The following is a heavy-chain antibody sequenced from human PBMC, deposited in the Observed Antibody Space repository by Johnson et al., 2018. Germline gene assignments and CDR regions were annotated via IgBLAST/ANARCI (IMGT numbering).Heavy chain of an antibody. CDR3: TRETRSLDV. CDR1: AFTFSDYA. Sequence: QVQLQESGGGVVQPGRSLRLSCAASAFTFSDYAMHWVRQAPDKGLEWVAVIWCDGSNENYADSVKGRFTISRDTSKNMLYLQMNNLRAEDTALYYCTRETRSLDVWGQGTTVTVSS. D-gene: IGHD3-10*01. V-gene: IGHV3-33*01. CDR2: IWCDGSNE. J-gene: IGHJ6*02.